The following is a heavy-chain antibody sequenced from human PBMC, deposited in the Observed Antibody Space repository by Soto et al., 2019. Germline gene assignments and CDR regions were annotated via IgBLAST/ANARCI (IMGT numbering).Heavy chain of an antibody. V-gene: IGHV4-59*01. Sequence: SETLSLTCTVSGGSISSYYWSWIRQPPGKGLEWIGYIYYSGSTNYNPSLKSRVTISVDTSKNQFSLKLSSVTAADTAVYYCARVIIGGYYLTTPGHSFHYWGPGTLVTDSS. J-gene: IGHJ4*02. CDR3: ARVIIGGYYLTTPGHSFHY. D-gene: IGHD3-22*01. CDR2: IYYSGST. CDR1: GGSISSYY.